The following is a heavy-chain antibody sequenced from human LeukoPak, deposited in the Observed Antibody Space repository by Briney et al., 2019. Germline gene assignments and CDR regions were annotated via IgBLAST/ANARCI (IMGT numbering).Heavy chain of an antibody. Sequence: GGSLRLSCAASGPTFSSYAMSWVRQAPGKGLEWVSAISGSGGSTYYADSVKGRFTISRDNSKNTLYLQMNSLRAEDTAVYYCAKDRQWLGCFDYWGQGTLVTVSS. CDR3: AKDRQWLGCFDY. D-gene: IGHD6-19*01. CDR2: ISGSGGST. J-gene: IGHJ4*02. V-gene: IGHV3-23*01. CDR1: GPTFSSYA.